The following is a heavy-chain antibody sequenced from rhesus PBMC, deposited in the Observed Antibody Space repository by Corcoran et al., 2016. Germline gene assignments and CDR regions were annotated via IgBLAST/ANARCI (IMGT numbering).Heavy chain of an antibody. Sequence: QVQLVQSGAEVKKPGSSVKVSCKASGYTFTDYYMHWVRQAPRQGLEWMGWINPYNGNTKYAQKFQGRVTRTRDTATSTAYMELSSLRSEDTAVYYCARLEWGDLWGQGVLVTVSS. D-gene: IGHD3-34*01. CDR3: ARLEWGDL. V-gene: IGHV1S2*01. CDR2: INPYNGNT. J-gene: IGHJ4*01. CDR1: GYTFTDYY.